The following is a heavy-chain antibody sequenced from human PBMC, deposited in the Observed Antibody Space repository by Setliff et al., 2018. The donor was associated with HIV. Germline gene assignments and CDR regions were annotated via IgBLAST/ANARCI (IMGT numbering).Heavy chain of an antibody. CDR2: MSPKSGNT. CDR3: ARGLNVLSGYTWVV. CDR1: GYIFTSYD. Sequence: ASVKVSCKASGYIFTSYDIHWVRQATGQGLEWMGRMSPKSGNTGNTQKFRGRITMTRDTSTNTAYMELSSLTSDDTAVYYCARGLNVLSGYTWVVWGQGTPVTVLL. J-gene: IGHJ4*02. V-gene: IGHV1-8*02. D-gene: IGHD3-3*01.